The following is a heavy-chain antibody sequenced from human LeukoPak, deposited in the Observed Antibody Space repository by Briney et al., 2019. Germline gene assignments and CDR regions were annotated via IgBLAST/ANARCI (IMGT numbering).Heavy chain of an antibody. CDR2: IYYSGST. CDR3: AILHTAMGRPPYYFDY. V-gene: IGHV4-59*01. Sequence: SETLSLTCTVSGGSISSYYWSWIRQPPGKGLEWIGYIYYSGSTNYNPSLKSRVTISVDTSKNQFSLKLSSVTAADTAVYYCAILHTAMGRPPYYFDYWGQGTLVTVSS. D-gene: IGHD5-18*01. J-gene: IGHJ4*02. CDR1: GGSISSYY.